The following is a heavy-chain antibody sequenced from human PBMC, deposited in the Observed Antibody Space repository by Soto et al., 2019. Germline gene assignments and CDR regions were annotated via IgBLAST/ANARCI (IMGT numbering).Heavy chain of an antibody. D-gene: IGHD6-19*01. CDR1: GFTFSSYA. CDR3: ARGTSGWYDY. Sequence: QVQLVESGGGVVQPGRSLRLSCAASGFTFSSYAMHWVRQAPGKGLEWVAVISYDGSNKYYADSVKGRFTISRDNSNNTLYLQMNSLRAEDTAVYYCARGTSGWYDYWGQGTLVTVSS. J-gene: IGHJ4*02. V-gene: IGHV3-30-3*01. CDR2: ISYDGSNK.